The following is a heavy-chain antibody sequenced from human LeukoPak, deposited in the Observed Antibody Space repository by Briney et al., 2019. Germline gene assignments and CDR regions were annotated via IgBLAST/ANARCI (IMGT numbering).Heavy chain of an antibody. CDR2: TYSDGNT. V-gene: IGHV3-53*01. CDR1: GFSFSSYA. Sequence: PGGSLRLSCAGSGFSFSSYAMSWVRQAPGKGLEWVSITYSDGNTYYAESVRGRFTVSRGYSKNTLYLQMKSLRVEDTAFYYCARDLSYFDYWGQGTLVTVSS. CDR3: ARDLSYFDY. J-gene: IGHJ4*02. D-gene: IGHD2/OR15-2a*01.